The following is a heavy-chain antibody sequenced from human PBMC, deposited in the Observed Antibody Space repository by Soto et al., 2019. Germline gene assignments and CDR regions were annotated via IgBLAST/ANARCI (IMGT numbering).Heavy chain of an antibody. V-gene: IGHV4-61*01. D-gene: IGHD3-3*01. Sequence: PSETLSLTCTVSGGSVSSGSYYWSWIRQPPGKGLEWIGYIYYSGSTNYNPSLKSRVTISVDTSKNQFSLKLSSVTAADTAVYYCARDWDFWSGYYGYYYGMDVWGQGTTVTV. CDR1: GGSVSSGSYY. J-gene: IGHJ6*02. CDR2: IYYSGST. CDR3: ARDWDFWSGYYGYYYGMDV.